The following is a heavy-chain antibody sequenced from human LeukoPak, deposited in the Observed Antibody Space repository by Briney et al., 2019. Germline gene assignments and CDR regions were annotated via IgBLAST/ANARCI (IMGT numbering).Heavy chain of an antibody. Sequence: GGSLRLSCAASEFTFSSYVMYWVRQAPGKGLEWVSAISGSGGSTYYADSVKGRFTISRDNSKNTLFLQMNSLRAEDTAVYYCAKVWYYYDTRALDYWGQGTLVTVSS. CDR1: EFTFSSYV. J-gene: IGHJ4*02. CDR3: AKVWYYYDTRALDY. V-gene: IGHV3-23*01. D-gene: IGHD3-22*01. CDR2: ISGSGGST.